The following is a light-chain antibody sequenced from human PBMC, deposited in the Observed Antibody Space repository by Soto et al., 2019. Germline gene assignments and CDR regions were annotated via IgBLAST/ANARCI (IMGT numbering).Light chain of an antibody. J-gene: IGLJ2*01. CDR2: EVA. Sequence: QSVLTQPRSVSGSPGQSVTISCTGTSSDVGGHAFVSWYQQHPGKAPKLIIYEVARRPSGVPDRFSGSKSGNTASLTISGLQTDDEADYYCCSYAGTYSLVFGGGTKLTVL. CDR3: CSYAGTYSLV. V-gene: IGLV2-11*01. CDR1: SSDVGGHAF.